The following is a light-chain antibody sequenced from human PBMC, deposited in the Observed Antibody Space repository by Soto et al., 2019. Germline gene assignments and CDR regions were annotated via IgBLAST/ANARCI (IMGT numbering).Light chain of an antibody. CDR3: QLWDSSSDHWV. CDR1: NIGSKS. CDR2: DDN. J-gene: IGLJ3*02. Sequence: SYELTQPPSVSVAPGQTARITCGENNIGSKSVHWYQQKPGQAPVLVVYDDNDRPSGIPERFSGSNSGNTATLTISRVEAGDEADYYCQLWDSSSDHWVFGGGTQLTVL. V-gene: IGLV3-21*02.